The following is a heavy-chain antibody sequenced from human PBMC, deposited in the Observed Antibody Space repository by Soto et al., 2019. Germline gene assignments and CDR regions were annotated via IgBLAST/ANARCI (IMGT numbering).Heavy chain of an antibody. CDR1: GFTFSTDT. CDR3: ARVNSNGPRTWGYFDY. CDR2: ISSSSSYI. D-gene: IGHD5-18*01. J-gene: IGHJ4*02. V-gene: IGHV3-21*01. Sequence: GGSLRLSCEASGFTFSTDTMNWVRQAPGKGLEWVSSISSSSSYIYYADSVKGRFTISRDNGKNSLYLQMNSLRAEDTAVYYCARVNSNGPRTWGYFDYWGRGALVTVSS.